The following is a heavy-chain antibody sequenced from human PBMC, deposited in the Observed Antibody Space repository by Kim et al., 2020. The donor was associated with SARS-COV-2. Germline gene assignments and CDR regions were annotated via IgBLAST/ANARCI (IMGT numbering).Heavy chain of an antibody. CDR3: TGDIYYYDSSGYSRWGY. CDR1: GFTFSSYG. Sequence: GGSLRLSCAASGFTFSSYGMTWVRQARGKGLEWVSAISGNGESTHYADSVKGRFTVSRDNSKNTVYLQMNSLRAEDTAVYYCTGDIYYYDSSGYSRWGYWGQGTRVTVSS. CDR2: ISGNGEST. D-gene: IGHD3-22*01. J-gene: IGHJ4*02. V-gene: IGHV3-23*01.